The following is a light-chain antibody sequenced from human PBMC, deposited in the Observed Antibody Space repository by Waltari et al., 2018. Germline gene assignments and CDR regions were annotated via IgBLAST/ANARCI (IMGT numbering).Light chain of an antibody. J-gene: IGKJ2*01. V-gene: IGKV2-28*01. CDR3: VQALQTPFT. Sequence: DIVMTQSPLSLPVTPGEPASISCRSSQSLLHSNGYNYLDWYLQKPGQSPQLLIYLGSNRASGVPDRFRGSGSGTDFTLKISRVEAEDVGVYYCVQALQTPFTFGQGTKLEIK. CDR1: QSLLHSNGYNY. CDR2: LGS.